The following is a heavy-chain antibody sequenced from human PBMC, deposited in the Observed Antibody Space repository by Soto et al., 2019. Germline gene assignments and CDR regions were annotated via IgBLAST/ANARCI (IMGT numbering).Heavy chain of an antibody. V-gene: IGHV1-8*02. D-gene: IGHD6-13*01. CDR2: MNPINGTA. J-gene: IGHJ6*02. CDR3: GRGPSPRAPAGGTPYYYAMDV. CDR1: GYDFTAYD. Sequence: ASVKVSCKASGYDFTAYDINWVRQASGKGXEWMGWMNPINGTAGSARRFQGRVSMTRNTATGTAYLELTSLRSDDTAVYYCGRGPSPRAPAGGTPYYYAMDVWGQGTTVTVSS.